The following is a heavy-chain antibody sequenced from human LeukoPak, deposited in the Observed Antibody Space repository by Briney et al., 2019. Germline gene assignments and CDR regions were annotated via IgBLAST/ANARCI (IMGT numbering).Heavy chain of an antibody. D-gene: IGHD3-22*01. J-gene: IGHJ4*02. CDR2: IYTGGST. CDR1: GFTVGTNY. V-gene: IGHV3-66*01. CDR3: ARDGVNSYDSSGYLL. Sequence: GRSLRLSCAASGFTVGTNYMSWVRQAPGKGLEWVSVIYTGGSTYYADSVKGRFTISRDNSKNTLYLQMNSLRAEDTAVYYCARDGVNSYDSSGYLLWGQGTLVTVSS.